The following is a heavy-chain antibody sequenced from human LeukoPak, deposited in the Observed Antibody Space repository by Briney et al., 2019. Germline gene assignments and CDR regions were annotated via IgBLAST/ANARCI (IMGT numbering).Heavy chain of an antibody. CDR3: ARGGGGNSVGY. V-gene: IGHV1-69*02. CDR1: GGTFSSYT. Sequence: SVKVSCKASGGTFSSYTISWVRQAPGQGLECMGRIIPILGIANYAQKFQGRVTITADKSTSTAYMELSSLRSEDTAMYYCARGGGGNSVGYWGQGALVTVSS. CDR2: IIPILGIA. J-gene: IGHJ4*02. D-gene: IGHD4-23*01.